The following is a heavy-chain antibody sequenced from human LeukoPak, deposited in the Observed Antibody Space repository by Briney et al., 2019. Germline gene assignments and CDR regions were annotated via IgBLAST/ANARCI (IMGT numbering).Heavy chain of an antibody. V-gene: IGHV3-74*01. CDR3: ARGNSRLDV. D-gene: IGHD6-13*01. CDR1: GFTFSSYW. Sequence: GGSLRLSWAASGFTFSSYWMHWVRQGPGKGLGWVSRINSDGSSTSYADSVKGRFTISRDTAKNTLYLQMNSLRAEDTAVYYCARGNSRLDVWGEGTTVAVSS. J-gene: IGHJ6*04. CDR2: INSDGSST.